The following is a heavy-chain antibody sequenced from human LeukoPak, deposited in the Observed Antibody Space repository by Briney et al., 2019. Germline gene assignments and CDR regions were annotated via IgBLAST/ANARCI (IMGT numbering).Heavy chain of an antibody. CDR3: ARGEAYGSGWYGVSYYFDY. V-gene: IGHV4-59*12. CDR1: GGSISSYY. J-gene: IGHJ4*02. D-gene: IGHD6-19*01. CDR2: IYYSGST. Sequence: SETLSLTCTVSGGSISSYYWSWIRQPPGKGLEWIGSIYYSGSTYYNPSLKSRVTISVDTSKNQFSLKLSSVTAADTAVYFCARGEAYGSGWYGVSYYFDYWGQGTLVTVSS.